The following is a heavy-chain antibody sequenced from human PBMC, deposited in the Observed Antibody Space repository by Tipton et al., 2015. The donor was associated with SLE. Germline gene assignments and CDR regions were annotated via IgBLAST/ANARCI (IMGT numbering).Heavy chain of an antibody. CDR3: ARDGGYCSGGSCYSPRWYFDL. CDR2: INHSGST. CDR1: GGSFSGYY. D-gene: IGHD2-15*01. J-gene: IGHJ2*01. Sequence: TLSLTCAVYGGSFSGYYWSWIRQPPGKGLEWIGEINHSGSTNYNPSLKSRVTISVDTSKNQFSLKLSSVTAAGTAVYYCARDGGYCSGGSCYSPRWYFDLWGRGTLVTVSS. V-gene: IGHV4-34*01.